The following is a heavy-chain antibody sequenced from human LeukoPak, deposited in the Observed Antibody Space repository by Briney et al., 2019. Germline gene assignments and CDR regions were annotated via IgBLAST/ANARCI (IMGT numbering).Heavy chain of an antibody. Sequence: PSETLSLTCSVSGGSISSYSWSWIRQPAVKGLEWIGRMYTSGSTKYNPSLKSRVTMSVDTSKNQFSLKLSSVTAADTAVYYCARASITGAYYHYMDVWGKGTTVTISS. CDR1: GGSISSYS. V-gene: IGHV4-4*07. D-gene: IGHD3-10*01. CDR3: ARASITGAYYHYMDV. J-gene: IGHJ6*03. CDR2: MYTSGST.